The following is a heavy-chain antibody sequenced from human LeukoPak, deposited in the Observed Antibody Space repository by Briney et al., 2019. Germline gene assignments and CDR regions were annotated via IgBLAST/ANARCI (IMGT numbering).Heavy chain of an antibody. Sequence: SETLSLTCTVSGGSISSYYWSWIRQPPGKGLEWIGYIYYSGSTNYNPSLKSRVTISVDTSKNQFSLKLSSVTAADTAVYYCARGRVWFRGAFDIWGQGTMVTVSS. CDR2: IYYSGST. CDR3: ARGRVWFRGAFDI. D-gene: IGHD6-19*01. CDR1: GGSISSYY. J-gene: IGHJ3*02. V-gene: IGHV4-59*12.